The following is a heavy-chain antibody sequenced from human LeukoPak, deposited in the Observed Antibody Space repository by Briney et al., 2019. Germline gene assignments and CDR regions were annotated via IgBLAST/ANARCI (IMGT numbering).Heavy chain of an antibody. CDR2: ISYDGTNE. CDR3: AKQMAVDYFDY. Sequence: SLRLSWAAAGFTFSRYSIDWVRPAPGKGLEWEAVISYDGTNEFYRDSMKGPFTITRDNAKNTLYLQMNSLRAEYTAVYYCAKQMAVDYFDYWGQGTLVTVAS. CDR1: GFTFSRYS. V-gene: IGHV3-30*18. D-gene: IGHD5-24*01. J-gene: IGHJ4*02.